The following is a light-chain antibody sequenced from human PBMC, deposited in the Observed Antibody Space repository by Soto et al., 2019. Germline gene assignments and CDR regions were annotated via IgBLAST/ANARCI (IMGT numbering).Light chain of an antibody. J-gene: IGKJ5*01. CDR3: QQSYSTLSIT. Sequence: DIQMTQSPSSLSASVGDRVTITCRASESINRHLNWYQQKPGKAPKLLIYAASSLQNGVPSRFSGCGSGTDFTLTISNLQPEDFATYYCQQSYSTLSITFGQGTRLEIK. V-gene: IGKV1-39*01. CDR2: AAS. CDR1: ESINRH.